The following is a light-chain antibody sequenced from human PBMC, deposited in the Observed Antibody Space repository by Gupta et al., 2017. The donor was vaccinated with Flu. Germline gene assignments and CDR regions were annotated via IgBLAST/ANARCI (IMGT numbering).Light chain of an antibody. CDR1: QSISSY. CDR3: QQSNNLPYT. CDR2: SAS. J-gene: IGKJ2*01. V-gene: IGKV1-39*01. Sequence: PSSLSASVGDRVTIACRASQSISSYLNWYQQKPGKAPNLLIYSASNLQSGVPSRFSGSGSGTDFTLTISSLQPEDFATYYCQQSNNLPYTFGQGTKLEIK.